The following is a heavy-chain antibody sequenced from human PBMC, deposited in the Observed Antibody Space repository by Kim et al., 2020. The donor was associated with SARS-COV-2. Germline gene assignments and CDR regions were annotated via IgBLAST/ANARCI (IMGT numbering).Heavy chain of an antibody. J-gene: IGHJ4*02. CDR3: ARDGSTGTLGAY. CDR2: INSDGSNT. V-gene: IGHV3-74*01. D-gene: IGHD1-1*01. Sequence: GGSLRLSCATAGFTFSSYWMHWVRQAPGKGLVWVSRINSDGSNTDYADSVKGRFSISRDNAKSTLFLQMGSLRPEDSGVYYCARDGSTGTLGAYWGQGTL. CDR1: GFTFSSYW.